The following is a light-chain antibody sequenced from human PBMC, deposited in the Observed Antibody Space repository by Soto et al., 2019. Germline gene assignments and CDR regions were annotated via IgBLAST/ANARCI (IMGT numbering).Light chain of an antibody. CDR1: SSDVGGYNY. CDR3: SSYTSSSTLAVV. Sequence: QSALTQPASVSGSPGQSITISCTATSSDVGGYNYVSWYQQHPGKAPKLMIYEVSNRPSGVSNRFSGSKSGNTASLTISGLQAENEADYYRSSYTSSSTLAVVFGGGTKLTVL. CDR2: EVS. J-gene: IGLJ2*01. V-gene: IGLV2-14*01.